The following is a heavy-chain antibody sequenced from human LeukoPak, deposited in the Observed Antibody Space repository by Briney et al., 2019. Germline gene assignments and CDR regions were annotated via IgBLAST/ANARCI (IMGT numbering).Heavy chain of an antibody. CDR1: GYRYSDYW. CDR3: ARTTIYSSGWYGAY. J-gene: IGHJ4*02. Sequence: GESLKISCKGSGYRYSDYWIGWVRQMPGKGLEWMGIIYGGESETRYSPSIQGQVTISADKSINTAYLQWSSLKASDTAMYYCARTTIYSSGWYGAYWGQGTLVTVSS. V-gene: IGHV5-51*01. CDR2: IYGGESET. D-gene: IGHD6-19*01.